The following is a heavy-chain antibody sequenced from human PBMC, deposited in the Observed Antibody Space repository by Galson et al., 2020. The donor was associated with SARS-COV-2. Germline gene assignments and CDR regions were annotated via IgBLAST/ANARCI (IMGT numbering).Heavy chain of an antibody. J-gene: IGHJ4*02. Sequence: SLTLSCTASGFTFGNYAMSWVRHPPGPGLERVGFIRSKAYGGTTDYAAPVKGSFTISSDASNSIAYLQMNSLKTEATAVYYCTRGSITLISGDFDYWGQGTLVTVSS. CDR1: GFTFGNYA. V-gene: IGHV3-49*04. CDR2: IRSKAYGGTT. D-gene: IGHD3-22*01. CDR3: TRGSITLISGDFDY.